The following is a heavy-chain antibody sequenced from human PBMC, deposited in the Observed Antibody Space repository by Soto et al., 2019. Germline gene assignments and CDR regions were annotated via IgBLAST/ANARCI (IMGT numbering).Heavy chain of an antibody. CDR2: IITFVGKA. V-gene: IGHV1-69*08. J-gene: IGHJ6*03. CDR3: ARATGGHDPGGNYMDV. CDR1: GGTLSTYS. D-gene: IGHD5-12*01. Sequence: QVQLVQSGPEVKKPGSSVKVSCKTSGGTLSTYSISWVRQAPGQGLEWVGRIITFVGKANVAQEFQGRVTITADRSTDTVYMELRRLTPDDTAVYYCARATGGHDPGGNYMDVWGTGTTVTVSS.